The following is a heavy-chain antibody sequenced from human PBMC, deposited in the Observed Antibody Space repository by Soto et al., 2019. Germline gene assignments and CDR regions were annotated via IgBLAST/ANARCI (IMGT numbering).Heavy chain of an antibody. CDR3: ARQMAGQMRNYGMDV. Sequence: PGESLKISCQGSGYTCTKNWICWVRQVPGKGLEWMGLINPGDSDTKYSPSFQGQVTFSVDRSIDTAYLQWSSLKASDTAIYYCARQMAGQMRNYGMDVWGQGTTVTVSS. V-gene: IGHV5-51*01. CDR2: INPGDSDT. J-gene: IGHJ6*02. CDR1: GYTCTKNW.